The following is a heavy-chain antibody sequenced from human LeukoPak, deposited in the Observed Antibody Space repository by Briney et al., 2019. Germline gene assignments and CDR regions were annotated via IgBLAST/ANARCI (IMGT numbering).Heavy chain of an antibody. D-gene: IGHD4-11*01. CDR3: ARAPRIYSNYYYYYMDV. J-gene: IGHJ6*03. CDR1: GFTFSSYW. V-gene: IGHV3-7*01. Sequence: PGGSLRLSCAASGFTFSSYWMSWVRQAPGKGLEWVANIKQDGSEKYYVDSVKGRFTISRDNAKKSLYLQMNSLRAEDTAVYYCARAPRIYSNYYYYYMDVWGKGTTVTVSS. CDR2: IKQDGSEK.